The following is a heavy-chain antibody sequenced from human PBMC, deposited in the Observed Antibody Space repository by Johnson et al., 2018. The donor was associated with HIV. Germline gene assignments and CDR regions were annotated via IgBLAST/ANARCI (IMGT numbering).Heavy chain of an antibody. CDR1: GFTFSSYA. D-gene: IGHD1-7*01. CDR3: ARDWNNWNYGVPDAFDI. V-gene: IGHV3-30*04. CDR2: IRYDGSNK. J-gene: IGHJ3*02. Sequence: QMQLVESGGGVVQPGRSLRLSCAASGFTFSSYAMHWVRQAPGKGLEWVAFIRYDGSNKYYADSVKGRFTISRDNSKNTLYLQMNSLRAEDTAVYYCARDWNNWNYGVPDAFDIWGQGTMVTVSS.